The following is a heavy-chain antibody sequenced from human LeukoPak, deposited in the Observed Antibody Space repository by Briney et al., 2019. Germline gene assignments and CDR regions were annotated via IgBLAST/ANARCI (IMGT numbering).Heavy chain of an antibody. V-gene: IGHV1-18*01. J-gene: IGHJ4*02. D-gene: IGHD3-10*01. CDR2: ISAYNGNT. CDR3: ARDGGLTMVRGVMNY. CDR1: GYTFTSYG. Sequence: ASVKVSCKASGYTFTSYGISWARQAPGQGLEWMGWISAYNGNTNYAQKLQGRVTMTTDTSTSTAYMELRSLRSDDTAVYYCARDGGLTMVRGVMNYWGQGTLVTVSS.